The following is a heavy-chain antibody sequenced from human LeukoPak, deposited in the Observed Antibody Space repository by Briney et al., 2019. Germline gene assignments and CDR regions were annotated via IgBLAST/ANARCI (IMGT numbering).Heavy chain of an antibody. CDR1: GFTFRSYT. V-gene: IGHV3-23*01. CDR2: ISGSGGTT. Sequence: GGSLRLSCAASGFTFRSYTMTWVRQAPGKGLEWVSAISGSGGTTNYADSVKGRFTISRDNSKNTLHLQMNSLSAEDTAVYYCASLRSGSYTYFDYWGQGSLVTVSS. J-gene: IGHJ4*02. CDR3: ASLRSGSYTYFDY. D-gene: IGHD3-10*01.